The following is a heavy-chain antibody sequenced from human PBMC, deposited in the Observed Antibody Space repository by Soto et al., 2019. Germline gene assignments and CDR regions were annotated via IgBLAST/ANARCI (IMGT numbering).Heavy chain of an antibody. CDR1: GGTFSSYA. D-gene: IGHD1-20*01. Sequence: QVQLVQSGAEVQKPGSSVKVSCKASGGTFSSYAISWVRQAPGQGLEWMGGIIPIFGTANYAQKFQGRVTITADESTSTAYMELSSLRSEDTAVYYCARSLITGTTGYYYYGMDVWGQGTTVTVSS. CDR3: ARSLITGTTGYYYYGMDV. V-gene: IGHV1-69*01. J-gene: IGHJ6*02. CDR2: IIPIFGTA.